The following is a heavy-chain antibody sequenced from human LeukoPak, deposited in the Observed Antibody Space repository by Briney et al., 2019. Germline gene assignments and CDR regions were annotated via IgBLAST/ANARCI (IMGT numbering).Heavy chain of an antibody. Sequence: SETLSLTCTVSGGSISTYYWSWIRQPAGKGLEWIGRIYTGGNIYYNTYYNPSLKSRVTMSVDTSKNQFSLKLTSVTAADTAVYYCARDFGFGESSHYFDYWGQGTLVTVSS. CDR3: ARDFGFGESSHYFDY. CDR1: GGSISTYY. CDR2: IYTGGNIYYNT. J-gene: IGHJ4*02. V-gene: IGHV4-4*07. D-gene: IGHD3-10*01.